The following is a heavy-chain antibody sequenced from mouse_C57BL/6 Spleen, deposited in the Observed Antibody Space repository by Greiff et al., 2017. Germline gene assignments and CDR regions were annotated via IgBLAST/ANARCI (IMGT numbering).Heavy chain of an antibody. J-gene: IGHJ3*01. CDR2: IYPSDSET. Sequence: QVQLQQPGAELVRPGSSVKLSCKASGYTFTSYWMDWVKQRPGQGLEWIGNIYPSDSETHYNPKFKDKATLTVDKSSSTAYMQLSSLTSEDSAVYYCSRGRELGLFAYWGQGTLVTVSA. D-gene: IGHD4-1*01. V-gene: IGHV1-61*01. CDR3: SRGRELGLFAY. CDR1: GYTFTSYW.